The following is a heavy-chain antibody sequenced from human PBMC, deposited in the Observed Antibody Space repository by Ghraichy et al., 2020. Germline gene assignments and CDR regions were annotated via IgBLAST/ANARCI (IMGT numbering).Heavy chain of an antibody. D-gene: IGHD3-3*01. J-gene: IGHJ1*01. V-gene: IGHV3-23*01. Sequence: GGSLRLSCAASGFTFSSYAMSWVRQAPGKGLEWVSAISGSGGSTYYADSVKGRFTISRDNSKNTLYLQMNSLRAEDTAVYYCAKDSILESVLPVHAEYFQHWGQGTLVTVSS. CDR2: ISGSGGST. CDR3: AKDSILESVLPVHAEYFQH. CDR1: GFTFSSYA.